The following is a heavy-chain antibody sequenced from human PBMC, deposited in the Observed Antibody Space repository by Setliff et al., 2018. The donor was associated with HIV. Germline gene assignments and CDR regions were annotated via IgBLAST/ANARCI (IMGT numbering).Heavy chain of an antibody. V-gene: IGHV1-18*01. CDR2: ISPNSGDT. CDR1: GYTFRSYG. D-gene: IGHD6-19*01. Sequence: GASVKVSCKASGYTFRSYGISWVRQAPRQGLEWVGWISPNSGDTDYIQRFQGRVTLTTDTSTNTAYMELRSLRPDDTAIYYCARGGQQWLPYYYYYMDVWGEGTTVTVSS. CDR3: ARGGQQWLPYYYYYMDV. J-gene: IGHJ6*03.